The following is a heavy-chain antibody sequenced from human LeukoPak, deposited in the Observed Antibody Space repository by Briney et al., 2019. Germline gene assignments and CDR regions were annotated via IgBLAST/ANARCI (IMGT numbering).Heavy chain of an antibody. Sequence: SETLSLTCTVSGGSISSSSYYWGWIRQPPGKRLEWIGTIYCSGSTYYNPSLKSRVTISVDTSKNQFSLKLSSVTAADTAVYYCARNLAGHFGGFYFDDWGQGTLVPVSS. D-gene: IGHD2-21*01. V-gene: IGHV4-39*07. CDR2: IYCSGST. CDR1: GGSISSSSYY. J-gene: IGHJ4*02. CDR3: ARNLAGHFGGFYFDD.